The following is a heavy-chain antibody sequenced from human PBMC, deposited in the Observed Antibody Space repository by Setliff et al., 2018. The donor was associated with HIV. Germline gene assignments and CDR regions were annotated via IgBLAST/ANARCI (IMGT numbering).Heavy chain of an antibody. CDR3: ARHVGYSSSSLDY. CDR1: GYTFTGYY. V-gene: IGHV1-2*06. CDR2: INPNSGGT. D-gene: IGHD6-6*01. Sequence: GASVKVSCKASGYTFTGYYMHWVRQAPGQGLEWMGRINPNSGGTNYAQKFQGRVTMTRDTSISTAYMELSRLRSDDTAVYYCARHVGYSSSSLDYWGQGTLVTVSS. J-gene: IGHJ4*02.